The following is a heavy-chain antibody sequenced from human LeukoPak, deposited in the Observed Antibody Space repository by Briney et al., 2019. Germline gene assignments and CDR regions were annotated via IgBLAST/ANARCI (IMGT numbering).Heavy chain of an antibody. V-gene: IGHV1-69*04. CDR1: GGTFSSYA. D-gene: IGHD6-19*01. J-gene: IGHJ5*02. CDR2: IIPVLGIA. CDR3: ARDSVRGSGWYGEAWFDP. Sequence: SVKVSCKASGGTFSSYAISWVRQAPGQGLEWMGRIIPVLGIANYAQKFQARVTISADKSTSTAYMELSSLRSKDTAVYYCARDSVRGSGWYGEAWFDPWGQGTLVTVSS.